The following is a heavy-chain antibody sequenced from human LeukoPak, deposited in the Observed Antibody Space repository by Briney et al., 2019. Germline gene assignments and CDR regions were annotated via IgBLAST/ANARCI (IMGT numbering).Heavy chain of an antibody. Sequence: GGSLRLSCAASGFIFSSYAMSWVRQAPGKGLEWVSAISGSGGSTYYADSVKGRFTISRDNSKNTLYLQMNSLRAEDTAVYYCAKDVYDSSGSNFGYWGQGTLVTVSS. CDR3: AKDVYDSSGSNFGY. D-gene: IGHD3-22*01. J-gene: IGHJ4*02. CDR1: GFIFSSYA. V-gene: IGHV3-23*01. CDR2: ISGSGGST.